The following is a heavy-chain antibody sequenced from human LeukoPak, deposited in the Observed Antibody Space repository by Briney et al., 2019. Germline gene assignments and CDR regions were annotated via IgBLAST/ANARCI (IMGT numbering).Heavy chain of an antibody. CDR1: GFTFSSYG. CDR2: IWYDGSNK. D-gene: IGHD6-6*01. J-gene: IGHJ4*02. V-gene: IGHV3-33*01. Sequence: GGSLRLSCAASGFTFSSYGMHWVRQAPGKGLEWVAVIWYDGSNKYYADSVKGRFTISRDNSKNTLYLQMNSLSAEDTAVYYCARDLIAARSGLDYWGQGTLVTVSS. CDR3: ARDLIAARSGLDY.